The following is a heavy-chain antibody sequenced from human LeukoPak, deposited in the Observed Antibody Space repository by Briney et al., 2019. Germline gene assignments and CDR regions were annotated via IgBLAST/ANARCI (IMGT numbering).Heavy chain of an antibody. CDR1: GFTFNNYG. Sequence: GGSLRLSCAASGFTFNNYGMHWVRQAPGKGLEWVAVTSYDGSHKHYADSVKGRSTISRDNSENTLFLQMNSLRTEDTAVYYCAKDIMVQGVINGFDYWGQGTLVTVSS. J-gene: IGHJ4*02. CDR2: TSYDGSHK. CDR3: AKDIMVQGVINGFDY. D-gene: IGHD3-10*01. V-gene: IGHV3-30*18.